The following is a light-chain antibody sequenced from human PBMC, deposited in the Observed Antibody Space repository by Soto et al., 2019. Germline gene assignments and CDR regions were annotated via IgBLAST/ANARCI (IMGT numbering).Light chain of an antibody. Sequence: IVMTQAPATLSVSPGERATLPCRASQSVSSNLAWYQQKPGQAPSLLIYGASNRATAIPDRFSGGGSGTDFTLTISRLETEDFAVYYCQQYGSSGTFGQGTKVDIK. CDR2: GAS. CDR3: QQYGSSGT. CDR1: QSVSSN. J-gene: IGKJ1*01. V-gene: IGKV3-20*01.